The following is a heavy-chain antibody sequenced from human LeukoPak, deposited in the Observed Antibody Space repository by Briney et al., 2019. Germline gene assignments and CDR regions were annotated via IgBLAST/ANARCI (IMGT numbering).Heavy chain of an antibody. CDR3: ARVRGKSYSGSYQGYFDY. CDR1: GFSFSNNG. D-gene: IGHD1-26*01. CDR2: ISGAGVET. Sequence: GGSLGLSCAASGFSFSNNGMTWVRQAPGKGLEWVSTISGAGVETYYAGSVKGRFTISRDNAKNSLYLQMNSLRAEDTAVYYCARVRGKSYSGSYQGYFDYWGQGTLVTVSS. V-gene: IGHV3-23*01. J-gene: IGHJ4*02.